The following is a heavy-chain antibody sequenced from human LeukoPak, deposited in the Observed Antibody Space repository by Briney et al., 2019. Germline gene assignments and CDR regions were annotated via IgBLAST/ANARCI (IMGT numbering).Heavy chain of an antibody. D-gene: IGHD3-10*01. CDR1: GGSITKNGYY. J-gene: IGHJ4*02. Sequence: PSETLSLTCSVSGGSITKNGYYWGWIRQSPETGLEWIGSMHYSGSTYYNPSLNSRVTISVDTSKNQFSLKLSSVTAADTAVYYCAGHPKYGSGSYLGYWGQGTLVTVSS. V-gene: IGHV4-39*07. CDR3: AGHPKYGSGSYLGY. CDR2: MHYSGST.